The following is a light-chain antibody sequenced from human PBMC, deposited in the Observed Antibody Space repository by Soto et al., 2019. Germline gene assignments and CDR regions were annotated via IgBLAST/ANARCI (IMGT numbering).Light chain of an antibody. Sequence: DIQMNQCPSTRSASVGERVTITCRASQSISTWLAWYQQKPGKAPKVLIYKASSLQSGVPLRFSGSGSGTEFTLTISSLQPDDFATYYCQQYNSYWWTFGQGTKV. CDR1: QSISTW. V-gene: IGKV1-5*03. J-gene: IGKJ1*01. CDR2: KAS. CDR3: QQYNSYWWT.